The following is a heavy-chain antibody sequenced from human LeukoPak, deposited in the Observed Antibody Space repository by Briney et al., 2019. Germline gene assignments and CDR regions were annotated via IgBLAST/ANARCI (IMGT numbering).Heavy chain of an antibody. J-gene: IGHJ2*01. V-gene: IGHV3-9*01. D-gene: IGHD2-2*01. CDR1: GFSFDDYV. CDR3: ARAPCSSTSCYDFDL. Sequence: GRSLRLSCAGSGFSFDDYVMHWVRQVPGKGLEWVSGISWNSGSIGYADSVEGRFTISRDNAKNSLYLQMNSLRAEDTAVYYCARAPCSSTSCYDFDLWGRGTLVTVSS. CDR2: ISWNSGSI.